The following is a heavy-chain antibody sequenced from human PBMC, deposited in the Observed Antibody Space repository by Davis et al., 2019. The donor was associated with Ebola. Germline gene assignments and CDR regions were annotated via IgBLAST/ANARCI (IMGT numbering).Heavy chain of an antibody. J-gene: IGHJ3*02. Sequence: GESLKISCAASGFTFSSYSMNWVRQAPGKGLAWVSSISSSSSYIYYADSVKGRFTISRDNSKNTLYLQMNGLRGEDTAMYYCAKSFLVFGDLPQGPWGAVDTWGQGTMVTVSS. CDR2: ISSSSSYI. CDR1: GFTFSSYS. CDR3: AKSFLVFGDLPQGPWGAVDT. D-gene: IGHD3-16*01. V-gene: IGHV3-21*01.